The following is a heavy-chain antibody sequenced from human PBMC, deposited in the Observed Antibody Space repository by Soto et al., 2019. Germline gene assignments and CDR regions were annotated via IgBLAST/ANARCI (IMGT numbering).Heavy chain of an antibody. CDR1: GFTFSSYS. CDR2: ISSSSSSI. V-gene: IGHV3-21*04. D-gene: IGHD6-6*01. Sequence: PGGSLRLSCAASGFTFSSYSMNWVRQAPGKGLEWVSSISSSSSSIYYADSVKGRFTISRDNAKNTLYLQMNSLRAEDTAVYYCAKGVAARPGWFDPWGQGTLVTVSS. J-gene: IGHJ5*02. CDR3: AKGVAARPGWFDP.